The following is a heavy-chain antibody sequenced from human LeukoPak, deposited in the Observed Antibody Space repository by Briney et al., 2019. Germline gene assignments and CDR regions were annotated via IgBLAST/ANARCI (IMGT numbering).Heavy chain of an antibody. CDR2: ISSSSSYI. D-gene: IGHD6-13*01. Sequence: PGGSLRLSCAASGFTFSSYSMNWVRQAPGKGPEWVSSISSSSSYIYYADSVKGRFTISIDNAKNSLYLQMNSLRAEDTALYYCAKTGGIAAAHWGQGTLVTVSS. J-gene: IGHJ4*02. CDR1: GFTFSSYS. CDR3: AKTGGIAAAH. V-gene: IGHV3-21*04.